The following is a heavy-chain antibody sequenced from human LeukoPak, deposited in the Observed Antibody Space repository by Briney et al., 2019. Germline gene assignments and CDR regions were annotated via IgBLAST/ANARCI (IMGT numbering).Heavy chain of an antibody. D-gene: IGHD3-22*01. V-gene: IGHV3-23*01. CDR2: ISASGDSP. CDR1: GFTFSSYA. Sequence: GGSLRLSCAASGFTFSSYAMSWVRQAPGKGLEWVSGISASGDSPYYADSVKGRFSISRDNSKNTLFLQMNSLRAEDTAVYYCAAEDNYYDSSGYYYGGPYWGQGTLVTVSS. CDR3: AAEDNYYDSSGYYYGGPY. J-gene: IGHJ4*02.